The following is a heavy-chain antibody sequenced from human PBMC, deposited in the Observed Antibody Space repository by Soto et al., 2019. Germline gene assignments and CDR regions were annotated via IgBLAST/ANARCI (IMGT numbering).Heavy chain of an antibody. D-gene: IGHD2-15*01. CDR1: GYTLTNAD. CDR2: MNPDSGHA. Sequence: ASVTVSCMASGYTLTNADINWVRQAPGHGLEWMGWMNPDSGHAAYAQKFQGRVTLTTSTSTSTVYMKMRSLGSEDTAVYYCARRTHCSGGICYYVLANWAQGTRVIVPS. V-gene: IGHV1-8*01. CDR3: ARRTHCSGGICYYVLAN. J-gene: IGHJ4*02.